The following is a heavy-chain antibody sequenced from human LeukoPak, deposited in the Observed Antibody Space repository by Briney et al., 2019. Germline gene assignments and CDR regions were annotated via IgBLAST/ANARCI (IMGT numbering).Heavy chain of an antibody. CDR2: IYPGDSDT. J-gene: IGHJ6*03. CDR1: GYSFTSYW. D-gene: IGHD6-13*01. CDR3: ARQTQQLSYYYYYYYMDV. V-gene: IGHV5-51*01. Sequence: GESLKISCKGSGYSFTSYWIGWVRQMPGKGLEWMGIIYPGDSDTRYSPSFQGQVTISADKSISTAYLQWSSLKASDTAMYYCARQTQQLSYYYYYYYMDVWGKGTTVTVSS.